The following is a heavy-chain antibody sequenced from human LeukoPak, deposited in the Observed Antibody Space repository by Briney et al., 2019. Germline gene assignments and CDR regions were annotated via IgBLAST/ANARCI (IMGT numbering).Heavy chain of an antibody. Sequence: SVKVSCKTSGDTFSIYAITWVRQAPGQGLEWMGGIIPIFGTANYAQKFQGRITITADKSTSTAYMELNSLRSEDTAVYYCARVYSSGTYFDYWGQGTLVTVSS. D-gene: IGHD3-10*01. CDR3: ARVYSSGTYFDY. V-gene: IGHV1-69*06. J-gene: IGHJ4*02. CDR2: IIPIFGTA. CDR1: GDTFSIYA.